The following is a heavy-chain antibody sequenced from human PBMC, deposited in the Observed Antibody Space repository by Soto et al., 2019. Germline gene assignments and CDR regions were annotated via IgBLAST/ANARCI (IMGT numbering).Heavy chain of an antibody. CDR2: ISYDGSNK. CDR1: GFTFSSYG. V-gene: IGHV3-30*03. CDR3: AQPYLYSSGWPEDY. Sequence: GGSLRLSCAASGFTFSSYGMHWVRQAPGKGLEWVAVISYDGSNKYYADSVKGRFTISRDNSKNTLYLQMNSLRAEDTAVYYCAQPYLYSSGWPEDYWGQGTLVTVSS. D-gene: IGHD6-19*01. J-gene: IGHJ4*02.